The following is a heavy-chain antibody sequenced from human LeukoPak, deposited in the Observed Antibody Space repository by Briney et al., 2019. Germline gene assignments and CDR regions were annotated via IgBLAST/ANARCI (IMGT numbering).Heavy chain of an antibody. CDR3: AKASYYDSSGLDY. D-gene: IGHD3-22*01. CDR2: ISYDGSNK. J-gene: IGHJ4*02. CDR1: GFTFSSYG. V-gene: IGHV3-30*18. Sequence: PGRSLRLSCAASGFTFSSYGMHWVRQAPGKGLEWVAVISYDGSNKYYADSVKGRFTISRDNSKNTLYLQMNSLRAEDTAVYYCAKASYYDSSGLDYWGQGTLVTVSS.